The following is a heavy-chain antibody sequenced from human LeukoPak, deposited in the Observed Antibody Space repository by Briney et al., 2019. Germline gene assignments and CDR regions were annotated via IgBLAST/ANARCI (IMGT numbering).Heavy chain of an antibody. V-gene: IGHV3-48*03. CDR2: ISSSGSTI. Sequence: KPGGSLRLSCAASGFTFSSYEMNWVRQAPGKGLEWVSYISSSGSTIYYAGSVEGRFTISRDNAKNSLYLQMNSPRAEDTAVYYCASRGWGGSYYFDYWGQGTLVTVSS. J-gene: IGHJ4*02. D-gene: IGHD1-26*01. CDR1: GFTFSSYE. CDR3: ASRGWGGSYYFDY.